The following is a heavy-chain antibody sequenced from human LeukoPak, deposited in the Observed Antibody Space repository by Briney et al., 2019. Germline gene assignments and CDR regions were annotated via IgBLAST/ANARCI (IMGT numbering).Heavy chain of an antibody. CDR2: INWNGGST. J-gene: IGHJ6*03. D-gene: IGHD1-20*01. Sequence: WGSLRLSCSASGFTLVDYCMSWGPQAPGKGVEWVSGINWNGGSTGYADSVKGRFTISRDNAKNSLYLQMNSLRAEDTALYYCARENNWNYPYYYMDVWGKGTTVTVSS. V-gene: IGHV3-20*04. CDR1: GFTLVDYC. CDR3: ARENNWNYPYYYMDV.